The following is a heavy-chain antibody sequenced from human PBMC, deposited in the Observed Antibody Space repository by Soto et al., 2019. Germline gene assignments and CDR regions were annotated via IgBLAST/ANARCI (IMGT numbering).Heavy chain of an antibody. Sequence: SETLSLTCTVSGGSISGYYWSWIRQPPGKGLVWIGFIYYSGSTNHNPSLKSRVTISLDTSRDQFSLKLSSVTAADTAVYYCARGGLYCSTTSCYSDAFDIWGQGTMVTVSS. D-gene: IGHD2-2*01. J-gene: IGHJ3*02. CDR2: IYYSGST. CDR3: ARGGLYCSTTSCYSDAFDI. V-gene: IGHV4-59*01. CDR1: GGSISGYY.